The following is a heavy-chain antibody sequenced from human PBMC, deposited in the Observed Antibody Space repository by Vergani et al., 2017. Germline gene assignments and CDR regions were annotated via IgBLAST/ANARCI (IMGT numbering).Heavy chain of an antibody. Sequence: EVQLLQSEGAVVQPGGSLKISCKGSEYSFGNYWIGWVRQMPGKGLEWMGIIYPADSDTRYSPSFQGQITISADKSISTAFLQWDSLRASDTALYYCARHTTYTDSWGQGTLVTVSS. J-gene: IGHJ4*02. CDR2: IYPADSDT. CDR3: ARHTTYTDS. D-gene: IGHD1-1*01. CDR1: EYSFGNYW. V-gene: IGHV5-51*01.